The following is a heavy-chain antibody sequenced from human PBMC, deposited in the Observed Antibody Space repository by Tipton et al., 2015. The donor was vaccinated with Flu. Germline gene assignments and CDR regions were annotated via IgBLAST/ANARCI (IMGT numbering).Heavy chain of an antibody. CDR2: MNPNRGNT. J-gene: IGHJ5*02. CDR1: GYTFTSYD. CDR3: ARLSIAAAGTGWFDP. V-gene: IGHV1-8*01. Sequence: QLVQSGAEVKKPGASVKVSCKASGYTFTSYDINWVRQATGQGLEWMGWMNPNRGNTGYAQKFQGRVTMTRNTSISTAYMELSSLRSEDTAVYYCARLSIAAAGTGWFDPWGQVTLVTVSS. D-gene: IGHD6-13*01.